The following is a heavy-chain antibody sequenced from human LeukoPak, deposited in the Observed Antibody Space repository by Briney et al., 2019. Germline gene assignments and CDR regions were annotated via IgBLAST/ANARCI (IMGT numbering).Heavy chain of an antibody. CDR3: AIVHIGDY. J-gene: IGHJ4*02. CDR1: GYTFTAYS. CDR2: INPNRGGT. V-gene: IGHV1-2*02. D-gene: IGHD2-21*01. Sequence: ASVTVSCTASGYTFTAYSMQWVRPATGQGLEWMGWINPNRGGTNYAQKFQGRVTMTRDTSISTASMELSRQRSDDKAGYYSAIVHIGDYWVQGTLVTVSS.